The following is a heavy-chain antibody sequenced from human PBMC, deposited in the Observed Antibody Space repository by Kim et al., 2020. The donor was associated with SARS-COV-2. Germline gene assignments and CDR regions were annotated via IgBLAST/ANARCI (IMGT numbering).Heavy chain of an antibody. V-gene: IGHV1-69*13. CDR2: IIPIFGTA. CDR3: AREYCSSTSCYSLDYYYGMDV. Sequence: SVKVSCKASGGTFSSYAISWVRQAPGQGLEWMGGIIPIFGTANYAQKFQGRVTITADESTSTAYMELSSLRSEDTAVYYCAREYCSSTSCYSLDYYYGMDVWGQGTTVTVSS. CDR1: GGTFSSYA. D-gene: IGHD2-2*02. J-gene: IGHJ6*02.